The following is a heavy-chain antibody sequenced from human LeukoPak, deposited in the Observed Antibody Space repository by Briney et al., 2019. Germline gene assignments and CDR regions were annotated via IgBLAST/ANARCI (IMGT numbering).Heavy chain of an antibody. CDR3: AKDKRVAPSGWYQDYYYYYGMDV. D-gene: IGHD6-19*01. J-gene: IGHJ6*02. CDR1: GASISSYY. Sequence: LSLTCTVSGASISSYYWSWIRQPPGKGLEWVAVISYDGSNKYYADSVKGRFTISRDNSKNTLYLQMNSLRAEDTAVYYCAKDKRVAPSGWYQDYYYYYGMDVWGQGTTVTVSS. CDR2: ISYDGSNK. V-gene: IGHV3-30*18.